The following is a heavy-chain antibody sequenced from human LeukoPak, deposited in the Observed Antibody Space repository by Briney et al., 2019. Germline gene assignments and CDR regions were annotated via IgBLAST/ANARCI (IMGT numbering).Heavy chain of an antibody. Sequence: PSETLSLTCAVYGGSFSGYYWSWIRQPPGKGLEWIGEINHSGSTNYNPSLKSRVTISVDTSKNQFSLKLSSVTAADTAVYYCARGWVTMVRGVANWFDPWGQGTLVTVSS. D-gene: IGHD3-10*01. V-gene: IGHV4-34*01. J-gene: IGHJ5*02. CDR3: ARGWVTMVRGVANWFDP. CDR1: GGSFSGYY. CDR2: INHSGST.